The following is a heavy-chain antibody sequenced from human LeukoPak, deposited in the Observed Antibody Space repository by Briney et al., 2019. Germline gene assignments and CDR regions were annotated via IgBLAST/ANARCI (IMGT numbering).Heavy chain of an antibody. V-gene: IGHV3-11*06. J-gene: IGHJ4*02. CDR3: AKEVQPYYYGSGSYFNY. CDR1: GFTFSDYY. Sequence: PGGSLRLSCAASGFTFSDYYMSWIRQAPGKGLEWVSYISSSSSYTNYADSVKGRFTISRDNAKNSLYLQMNSLRAEDTAVYYCAKEVQPYYYGSGSYFNYWGQGTLVTVSS. CDR2: ISSSSSYT. D-gene: IGHD3-10*01.